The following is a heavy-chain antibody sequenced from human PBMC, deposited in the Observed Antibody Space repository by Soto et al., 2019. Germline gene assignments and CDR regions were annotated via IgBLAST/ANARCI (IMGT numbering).Heavy chain of an antibody. CDR3: AREGGLYGSGELLVYYGMDV. J-gene: IGHJ6*02. CDR2: ISYDGSNK. V-gene: IGHV3-30-3*01. Sequence: GGSLILSCAASGFIFSSYAMHWVRQAPGKGLEWVAVISYDGSNKYYADSVKGRFTISRDNSKNTLYLQMNSLRAEDTAVYYCAREGGLYGSGELLVYYGMDVWGQGTTVTVSS. CDR1: GFIFSSYA. D-gene: IGHD3-10*01.